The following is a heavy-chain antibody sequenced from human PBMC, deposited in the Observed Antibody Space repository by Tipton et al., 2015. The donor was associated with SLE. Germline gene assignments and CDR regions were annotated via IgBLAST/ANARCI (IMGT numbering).Heavy chain of an antibody. CDR1: GFSFCTYW. D-gene: IGHD6-19*01. J-gene: IGHJ4*02. CDR3: ARDGLAVAWDY. V-gene: IGHV3-7*01. Sequence: GPLRLSCAASGFSFCTYWMSWVRQAPGKGLEWVAKINQDGSVKSYVDSVKGRFSISRDNGRNSLYLQTNSLRAEDTAVYYCARDGLAVAWDYWGQGTLVTVSS. CDR2: INQDGSVK.